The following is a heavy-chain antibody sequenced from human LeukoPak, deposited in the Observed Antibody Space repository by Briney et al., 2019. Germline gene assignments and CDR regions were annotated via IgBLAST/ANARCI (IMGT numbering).Heavy chain of an antibody. D-gene: IGHD3-10*01. J-gene: IGHJ5*02. V-gene: IGHV4-59*01. Sequence: PSETLSLTCTVSGGSISSYYWSWIRQPPGKGLEWIGYIYYSGSTNYKPSLKSRVTISVDTSKNQFSLKLSSVTAADTAVYYCARGGYYGSGNNFRFDPWGQGTLVTVSS. CDR2: IYYSGST. CDR3: ARGGYYGSGNNFRFDP. CDR1: GGSISSYY.